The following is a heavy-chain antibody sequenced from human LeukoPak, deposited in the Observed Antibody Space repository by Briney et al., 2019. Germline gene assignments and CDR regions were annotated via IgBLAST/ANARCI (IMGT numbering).Heavy chain of an antibody. CDR3: ARDGISLDTYYYYIDG. V-gene: IGHV4-39*07. CDR1: GGSISSSSYY. Sequence: SETLSLTCTVSGGSISSSSYYWGWIRQPPGKGLEWIGSIYYSGSTYYNPSLKSRVAISVDTSKNQFSLKLSSVTAADTAVYYCARDGISLDTYYYYIDGWGKGTTVTVYS. D-gene: IGHD5-18*01. J-gene: IGHJ6*03. CDR2: IYYSGST.